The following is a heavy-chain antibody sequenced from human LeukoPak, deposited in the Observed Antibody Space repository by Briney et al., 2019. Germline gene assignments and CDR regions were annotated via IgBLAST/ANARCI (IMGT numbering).Heavy chain of an antibody. D-gene: IGHD5-12*01. CDR2: INPNSGGT. CDR3: ARALYSGYDFLGY. CDR1: GYTFTGYY. Sequence: ASVQVSCKASGYTFTGYYMHWVRQAPGQGLEWMGWINPNSGGTNYAQKFQGRVTMTRDTSISTAYMELSRLRSDDTAVYYCARALYSGYDFLGYWGQGTLVTVSS. J-gene: IGHJ4*02. V-gene: IGHV1-2*02.